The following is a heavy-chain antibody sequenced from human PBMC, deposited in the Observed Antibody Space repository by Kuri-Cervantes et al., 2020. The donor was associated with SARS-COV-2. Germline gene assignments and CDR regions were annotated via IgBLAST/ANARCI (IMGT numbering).Heavy chain of an antibody. CDR1: GGSISSGSYY. J-gene: IGHJ3*02. V-gene: IGHV4-61*09. D-gene: IGHD4-23*01. CDR3: ARPLYPFSGNSGGNAFDI. Sequence: SETLSLTCTVSGGSISSGSYYWSWIRQPAGKGLEWIGYIYTSGSTNYNPSLKSRVTISVDTSKNQFSLSLSSVTAADTAMYYCARPLYPFSGNSGGNAFDIWGQGTMVTVSS. CDR2: IYTSGST.